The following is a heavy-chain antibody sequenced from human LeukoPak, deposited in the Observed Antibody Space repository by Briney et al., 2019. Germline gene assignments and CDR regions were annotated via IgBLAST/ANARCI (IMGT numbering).Heavy chain of an antibody. CDR2: INHSGST. Sequence: PSETLSLTCAVYGGSFSGYYWSWIRQPPGKGLEWIGEINHSGSTNYNPSLKSRVTISVDTSKNQFSLKLSSVTAADTAVYYCARGQLVSYKKGYYFDYWGQGTLVTVSS. V-gene: IGHV4-34*01. CDR1: GGSFSGYY. D-gene: IGHD6-6*01. J-gene: IGHJ4*02. CDR3: ARGQLVSYKKGYYFDY.